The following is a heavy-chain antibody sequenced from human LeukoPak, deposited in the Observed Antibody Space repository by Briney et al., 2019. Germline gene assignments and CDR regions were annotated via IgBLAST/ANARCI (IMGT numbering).Heavy chain of an antibody. Sequence: GGSLRLSCVASGFTFSTYGMHWVRQAPGKGLEWVAIIWYDGSNKYYADSVKGRFTISRDNSKNTLYLQMNSLRAEDTAVYYCARDSPLLMAFDIWGQGTMVTVSS. J-gene: IGHJ3*02. CDR3: ARDSPLLMAFDI. CDR1: GFTFSTYG. CDR2: IWYDGSNK. V-gene: IGHV3-33*01. D-gene: IGHD2-8*01.